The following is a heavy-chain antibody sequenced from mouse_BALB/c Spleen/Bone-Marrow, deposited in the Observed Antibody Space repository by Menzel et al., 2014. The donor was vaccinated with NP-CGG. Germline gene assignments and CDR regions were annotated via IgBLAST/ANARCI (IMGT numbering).Heavy chain of an antibody. D-gene: IGHD3-3*01. J-gene: IGHJ2*01. CDR1: GYAFSSYW. V-gene: IGHV1-80*01. Sequence: QVQLQQSGAELVRPGSSVKISCEASGYAFSSYWINWVKQRPGQGLEWIGQIYPGDGDTNYNGKFKGKATLTADKSSSTAYMQLSSLTSEDSAVYFCARRGPGFDYWGQGTTLTVSS. CDR2: IYPGDGDT. CDR3: ARRGPGFDY.